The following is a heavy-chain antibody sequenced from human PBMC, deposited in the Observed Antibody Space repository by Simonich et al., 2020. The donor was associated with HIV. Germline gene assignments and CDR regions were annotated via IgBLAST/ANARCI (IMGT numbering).Heavy chain of an antibody. CDR3: ARYRPSGNDRGLFFDY. D-gene: IGHD5-12*01. Sequence: QVQLLQSGSELKKPGASVKVSCKASGYTFTSYAINWVRQAPGQGLEWMGWDNSNPGNPNFAQGFTGRFVFSFDTSCSKAYLQISSLKTEDTAIYYCARYRPSGNDRGLFFDYWGQGTLVTVSS. CDR2: DNSNPGNP. J-gene: IGHJ4*02. CDR1: GYTFTSYA. V-gene: IGHV7-4-1*02.